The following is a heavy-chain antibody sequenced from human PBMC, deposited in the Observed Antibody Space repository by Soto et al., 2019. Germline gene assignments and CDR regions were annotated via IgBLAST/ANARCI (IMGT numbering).Heavy chain of an antibody. V-gene: IGHV3-30-3*01. J-gene: IGHJ6*02. D-gene: IGHD1-1*01. CDR2: ISFDGSNK. CDR1: GFTFSSYA. CDR3: ARANVEEDYYYYYGMDV. Sequence: PGGSLRLSCAASGFTFSSYAMHWVRQAPGKGLEGVAVISFDGSNKYYADSVRGRFTISRDNSKNTLYLQMNSLRAEDTAVYYCARANVEEDYYYYYGMDVWGQGTTVTVSS.